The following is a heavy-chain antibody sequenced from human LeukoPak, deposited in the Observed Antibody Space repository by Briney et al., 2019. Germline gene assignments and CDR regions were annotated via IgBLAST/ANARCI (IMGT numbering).Heavy chain of an antibody. D-gene: IGHD2-8*01. CDR2: IRNKTKSYTS. CDR3: AKVEGCTNGVCCYYFDY. V-gene: IGHV3-72*01. CDR1: GFTFSDHY. J-gene: IGHJ4*02. Sequence: GGSLRLSCAASGFTFSDHYMDWVRQAPGKGLEWVGRIRNKTKSYTSEYAASVKGRFTVSRDDSKSSLYLQMNSLKIEDTAVYYCAKVEGCTNGVCCYYFDYWGQGTLVTVSS.